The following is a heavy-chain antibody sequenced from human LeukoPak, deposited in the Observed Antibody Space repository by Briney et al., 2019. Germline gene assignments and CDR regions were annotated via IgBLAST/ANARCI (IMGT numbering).Heavy chain of an antibody. V-gene: IGHV3-48*03. CDR3: ARGGSYYGPY. Sequence: PGGSLRLSCAVSGFTFSSYEMNWVRQAPGKGLEWVSHISSSGSTIYYADSVKGRFTISIDNAKNSLYLQMNSLRAEDTAVYYCARGGSYYGPYWGQGTVVTVSS. D-gene: IGHD3-10*01. CDR1: GFTFSSYE. CDR2: ISSSGSTI. J-gene: IGHJ4*02.